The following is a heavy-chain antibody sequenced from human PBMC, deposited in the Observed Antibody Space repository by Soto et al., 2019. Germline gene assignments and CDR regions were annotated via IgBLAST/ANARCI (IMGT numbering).Heavy chain of an antibody. D-gene: IGHD3-10*01. CDR3: VRDLSRSGNSKNDAFHI. CDR2: IWYDGTSK. Sequence: QVQLVESGGGVVQSGTSLRLSCAASGLTFTRSGMHWVRQAPGKGLEWVAVIWYDGTSKYYGDSVKGRFTISRDNSKNTLYLQMNSLRAEDTAVYYCVRDLSRSGNSKNDAFHIWGQGTMVTVSS. V-gene: IGHV3-33*01. J-gene: IGHJ3*02. CDR1: GLTFTRSG.